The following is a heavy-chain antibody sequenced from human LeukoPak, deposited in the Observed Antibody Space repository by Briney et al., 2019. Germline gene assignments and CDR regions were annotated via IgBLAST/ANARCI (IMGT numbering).Heavy chain of an antibody. Sequence: ASVKVSCTASGYNFTSYQLHWVRQAPGQGLEWRGKINPFSGATRYARSFQGRVAMTRDTSTNTLYMDLESLQFGDTAVYFCTRDRHPTGIGYWFFDLWGRGTQVIVSS. CDR2: INPFSGAT. D-gene: IGHD3-10*01. CDR3: TRDRHPTGIGYWFFDL. CDR1: GYNFTSYQ. J-gene: IGHJ2*01. V-gene: IGHV1-46*01.